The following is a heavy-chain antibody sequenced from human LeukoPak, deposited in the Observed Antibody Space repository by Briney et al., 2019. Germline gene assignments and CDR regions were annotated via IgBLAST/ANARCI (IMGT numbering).Heavy chain of an antibody. CDR1: GFTFNIYW. J-gene: IGHJ4*02. Sequence: PGGSLRLSCAASGFTFNIYWMHWVRQAPGKGLVWVSLITSDGSTTTYADSVKGRFTISRDNAKNTLYLQIDSLRDEDTAVYYCARDQGYKFDYWGQGTLVTVSS. D-gene: IGHD5-12*01. V-gene: IGHV3-74*01. CDR3: ARDQGYKFDY. CDR2: ITSDGSTT.